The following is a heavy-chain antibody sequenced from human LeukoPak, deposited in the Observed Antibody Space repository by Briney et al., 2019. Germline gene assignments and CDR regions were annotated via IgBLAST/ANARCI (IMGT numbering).Heavy chain of an antibody. D-gene: IGHD3-22*01. CDR3: ARFDYYDSSGWYYFDY. CDR1: GGTFSSYA. Sequence: SVKVSCKASGGTFSSYAISWVRQAPGQGLEWMGGIIPIFGTANYAQKSQGRVTITADESTSTAYMELSSLRSEDTAVYYCARFDYYDSSGWYYFDYWGQGTLVTVSS. J-gene: IGHJ4*02. CDR2: IIPIFGTA. V-gene: IGHV1-69*01.